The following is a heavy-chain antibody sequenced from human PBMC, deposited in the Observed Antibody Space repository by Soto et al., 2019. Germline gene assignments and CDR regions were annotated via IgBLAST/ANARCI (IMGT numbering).Heavy chain of an antibody. CDR1: GGSIRHNY. CDR2: IYSSGST. CDR3: SRVQLVQKVIDY. J-gene: IGHJ4*02. D-gene: IGHD5-18*01. V-gene: IGHV4-59*01. Sequence: SETLSLTCRVSGGSIRHNYWSWIRQSPGKGPVWIGHIYSSGSTKYNPSLQSRVTISLDMSKKQFSLNLNSVTAADTAAYFFSRVQLVQKVIDYWGQAILVTVFS.